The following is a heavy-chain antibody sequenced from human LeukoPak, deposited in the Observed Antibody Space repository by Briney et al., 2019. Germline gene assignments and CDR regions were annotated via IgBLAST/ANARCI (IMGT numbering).Heavy chain of an antibody. V-gene: IGHV3-30*02. CDR3: ARGSLGYCSSTSCSDSSRPDY. Sequence: GGSLRLSCAASGFTFSTYGMHWVRQAPGKGLEWVAFIRYDGSNKYYADSVKGRFTISRDNSKNTLYLQMNSLRAEDTAVYYCARGSLGYCSSTSCSDSSRPDYWGQGTLVTVSS. D-gene: IGHD2-2*03. CDR2: IRYDGSNK. CDR1: GFTFSTYG. J-gene: IGHJ4*02.